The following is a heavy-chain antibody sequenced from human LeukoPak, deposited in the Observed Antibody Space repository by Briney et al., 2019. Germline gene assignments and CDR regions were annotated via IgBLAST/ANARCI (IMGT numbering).Heavy chain of an antibody. Sequence: GESLKISCKGSGYSFTNYWIGWVRQMPGKGLEWMGIIYPGDSDTRYSPSFQGQVTISADKSITTAYLQWSSLKASDTAMYYCVRHLVDGYSKFDYWGQGTLVTVSS. J-gene: IGHJ4*02. CDR2: IYPGDSDT. D-gene: IGHD5-24*01. CDR3: VRHLVDGYSKFDY. V-gene: IGHV5-51*01. CDR1: GYSFTNYW.